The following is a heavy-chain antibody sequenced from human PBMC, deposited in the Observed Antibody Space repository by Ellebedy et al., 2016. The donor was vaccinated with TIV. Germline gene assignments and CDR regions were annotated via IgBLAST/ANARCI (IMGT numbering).Heavy chain of an antibody. D-gene: IGHD4-23*01. CDR2: IDWDDDK. J-gene: IGHJ4*02. CDR1: GFSLSTSGMC. CDR3: ARIGYSAGNPSNYDY. Sequence: SGPTLVKPTQTLTLTCTFSGFSLSTSGMCVSWIRQPPGKALEWLALIDWDDDKYYSTSLRTRLTISKDNSKNRVVLTMADMDTVDTATYYCARIGYSAGNPSNYDYWGQGTLVTVSS. V-gene: IGHV2-70*01.